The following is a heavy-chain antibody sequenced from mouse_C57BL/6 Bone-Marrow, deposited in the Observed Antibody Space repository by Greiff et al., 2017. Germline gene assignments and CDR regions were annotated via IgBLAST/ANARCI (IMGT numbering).Heavy chain of an antibody. CDR2: INPSTGGT. Sequence: VQLQQSGPELVKPGASVKISCKASGYSFTGHYMNWVKQSPEKSLEWIGEINPSTGGTTYNQKFKAKATLTVDKSSSTAYMQRKGLTSEDSAVYYCSRAYYYYGSSYRYFDVWGTGTTVTVSS. J-gene: IGHJ1*03. CDR3: SRAYYYYGSSYRYFDV. CDR1: GYSFTGHY. D-gene: IGHD1-1*01. V-gene: IGHV1-42*01.